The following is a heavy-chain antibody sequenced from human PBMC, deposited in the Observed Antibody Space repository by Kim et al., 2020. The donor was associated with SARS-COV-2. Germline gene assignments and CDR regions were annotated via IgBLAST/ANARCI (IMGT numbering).Heavy chain of an antibody. J-gene: IGHJ5*02. Sequence: SETLSLTCTVSGGSISSYYWSWIRQPAGKGLEWIGRIYGGGNTNYNPSLKSRVTMSADTSKNQFSLKLSSVTAADTAVYYCARDRSSSWLKDWFDHWGQGTLVTVSS. CDR3: ARDRSSSWLKDWFDH. D-gene: IGHD6-13*01. CDR2: IYGGGNT. CDR1: GGSISSYY. V-gene: IGHV4-4*07.